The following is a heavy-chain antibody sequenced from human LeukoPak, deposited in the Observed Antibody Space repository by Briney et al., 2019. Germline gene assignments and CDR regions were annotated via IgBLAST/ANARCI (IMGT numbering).Heavy chain of an antibody. CDR2: INPNSGGT. CDR1: GYTFTGYY. CDR3: ARDKAVVTAIPRQTYNWFDP. V-gene: IGHV1-2*06. Sequence: ASVKVSCKASGYTFTGYYMHWVRQAPGQGLEWVGRINPNSGGTNYAQKFQGRVTMTRDTSISTAYMELSRLRSDDTAVYYCARDKAVVTAIPRQTYNWFDPWGQGTLVTVSS. D-gene: IGHD2-21*02. J-gene: IGHJ5*02.